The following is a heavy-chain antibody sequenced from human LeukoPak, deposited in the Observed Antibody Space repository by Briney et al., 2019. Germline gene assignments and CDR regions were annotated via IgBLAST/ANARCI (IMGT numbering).Heavy chain of an antibody. Sequence: SGGSLRLSCAASGFTFSSYSMNWVRQAPGKGLEWVSSISSSSSYIYYADSVKGRFTISRDNAKNSLYLQMNSLRAEDTAVYSCATLIVGATSYYYYMDVWGKGTTVTVSS. CDR1: GFTFSSYS. J-gene: IGHJ6*03. V-gene: IGHV3-21*01. CDR3: ATLIVGATSYYYYMDV. D-gene: IGHD1-26*01. CDR2: ISSSSSYI.